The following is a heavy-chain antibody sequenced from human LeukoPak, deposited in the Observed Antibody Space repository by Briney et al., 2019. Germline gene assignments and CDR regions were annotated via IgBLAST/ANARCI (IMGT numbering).Heavy chain of an antibody. CDR1: GFSFSSYE. D-gene: IGHD4-23*01. J-gene: IGHJ4*02. V-gene: IGHV3-48*03. CDR3: VRVYGGNSFDY. CDR2: ISSSGTTI. Sequence: GGSVRLSCAASGFSFSSYEMNWVRLAPGKGLEWVSYISSSGTTIYYADSVKGRFTVSRDNAKKSLYLQMNSLRAEDTAVYYCVRVYGGNSFDYWGQGTVVTVSS.